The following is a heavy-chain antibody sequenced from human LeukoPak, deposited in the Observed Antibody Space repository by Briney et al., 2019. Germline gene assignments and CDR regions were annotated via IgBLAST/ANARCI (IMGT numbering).Heavy chain of an antibody. D-gene: IGHD4-17*01. CDR2: ISSSGSTI. Sequence: TGGSLRLSCAASGFTVSSYEMNWVRQAPGKGLEWVSYISSSGSTIYYADSVKGRFTISRDNAKNSLYLQMNSLRAEDTAVYYCARERGYGDYAPYYYYGMDVWGQGTTVTVSS. J-gene: IGHJ6*02. V-gene: IGHV3-48*03. CDR1: GFTVSSYE. CDR3: ARERGYGDYAPYYYYGMDV.